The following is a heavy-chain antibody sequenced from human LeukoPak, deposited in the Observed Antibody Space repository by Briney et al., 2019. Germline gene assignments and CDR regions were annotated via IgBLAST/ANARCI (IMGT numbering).Heavy chain of an antibody. CDR1: GGSISSYY. V-gene: IGHV4-59*08. CDR2: IYYSGST. CDR3: ASLLYSSSWYSWYYFDY. D-gene: IGHD6-13*01. Sequence: SETLSLTCTVSGGSISSYYWSWIRQPPGKGLEWIGYIYYSGSTNYNPSLKSRVTISVDTSKNQFSLKLSSVTAADTAVYYCASLLYSSSWYSWYYFDYWGQGTLVTVSS. J-gene: IGHJ4*02.